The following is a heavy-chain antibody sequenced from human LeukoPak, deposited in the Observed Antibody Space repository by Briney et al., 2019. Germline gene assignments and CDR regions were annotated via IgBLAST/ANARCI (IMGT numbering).Heavy chain of an antibody. Sequence: SETLSLTCAVSGGSISSGGYSWSWIRQPPGKGLEWIGYIYYSGSTYYNPSLKSRVTISVDTSKNQFSLKLSSVTAADTAVYYCAGDYYDSSGYNYWYFDLWGRGTLVTVSS. CDR3: AGDYYDSSGYNYWYFDL. V-gene: IGHV4-30-4*07. CDR2: IYYSGST. D-gene: IGHD3-22*01. J-gene: IGHJ2*01. CDR1: GGSISSGGYS.